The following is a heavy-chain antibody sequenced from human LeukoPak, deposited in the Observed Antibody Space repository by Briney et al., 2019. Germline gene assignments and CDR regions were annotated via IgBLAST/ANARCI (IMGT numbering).Heavy chain of an antibody. CDR3: ARDGDYGDYVALDY. Sequence: ASVKVSCKASGGTFSSYAISWVRQAPGQGLEWMGRIIPILGIANYAQKFQGRVTITADESTSTAYMELSSLRPEDTAVYYCARDGDYGDYVALDYWGQGTLVTVSS. CDR1: GGTFSSYA. CDR2: IIPILGIA. D-gene: IGHD4-17*01. J-gene: IGHJ4*02. V-gene: IGHV1-69*04.